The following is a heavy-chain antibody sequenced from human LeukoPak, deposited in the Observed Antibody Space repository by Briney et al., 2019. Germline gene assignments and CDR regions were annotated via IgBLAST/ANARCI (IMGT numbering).Heavy chain of an antibody. Sequence: PGGSLRLSCAASGFTFSTYGMNWVRQAPGKGLQWVSYISSTSSTIYYADSVKGRFTISRDNAKNSLYLQMNSLRAEDTALYYCARGREDYDSGGYYLLSDFWGQGTLVTVSS. D-gene: IGHD3-22*01. CDR1: GFTFSTYG. CDR2: ISSTSSTI. CDR3: ARGREDYDSGGYYLLSDF. J-gene: IGHJ4*02. V-gene: IGHV3-48*04.